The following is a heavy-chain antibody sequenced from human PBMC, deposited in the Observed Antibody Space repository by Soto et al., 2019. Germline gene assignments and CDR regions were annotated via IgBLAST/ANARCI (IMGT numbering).Heavy chain of an antibody. CDR2: INRDGSED. J-gene: IGHJ5*02. Sequence: GGSLRLSCVASGFTFSGYGMSWVRQAPGKGLEWAANINRDGSEDRYVDSVQGRFSIPRDNAKNSVYLQMDSLRGDDSDVYYCARDPGPRSASIRGLGWFDPWGQGTLVTVSS. CDR3: ARDPGPRSASIRGLGWFDP. V-gene: IGHV3-7*03. CDR1: GFTFSGYG. D-gene: IGHD2-2*01.